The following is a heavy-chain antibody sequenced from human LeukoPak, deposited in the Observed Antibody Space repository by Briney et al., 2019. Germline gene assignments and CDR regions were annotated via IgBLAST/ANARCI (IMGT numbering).Heavy chain of an antibody. J-gene: IGHJ4*02. CDR3: ARDGPGDCGGDCYFDY. CDR2: IHSGGST. V-gene: IGHV3-53*01. Sequence: GGSLRLSCAASGFTVSSNYMSWARQAPGKGLEWVSVIHSGGSTYYADSVKGRFTISRDNSKNTLYLQMNSLRAEDTAVYYCARDGPGDCGGDCYFDYWGQGTLVTVSS. CDR1: GFTVSSNY. D-gene: IGHD2-21*02.